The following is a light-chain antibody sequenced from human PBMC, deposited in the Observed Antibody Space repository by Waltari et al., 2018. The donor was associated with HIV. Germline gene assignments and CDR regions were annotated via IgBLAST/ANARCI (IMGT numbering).Light chain of an antibody. Sequence: AIRMTQSPSSFSASTGDRVSITCRASQGVSSYLAWYQQKPGKAPKLLIYGASTLQSAVPSRLSGSGSGTNFTLTISCLQSEDFATYFCQQYYSYPWTFGQGTKVEIK. CDR3: QQYYSYPWT. V-gene: IGKV1-8*01. CDR1: QGVSSY. J-gene: IGKJ1*01. CDR2: GAS.